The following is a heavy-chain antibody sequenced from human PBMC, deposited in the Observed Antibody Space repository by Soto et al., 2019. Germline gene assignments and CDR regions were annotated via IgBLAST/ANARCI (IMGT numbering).Heavy chain of an antibody. D-gene: IGHD2-15*01. Sequence: GGSLRLSCAASGFNFNSHAMTWVRQAPEKGLEWVSTISANIISTYYADSVKGRFTISRDNSKNTLYLQMSSLRVEDTAVYHCARVDTPTVRVGMDVWGQGTTVTVSS. CDR1: GFNFNSHA. V-gene: IGHV3-23*01. CDR3: ARVDTPTVRVGMDV. CDR2: ISANIIST. J-gene: IGHJ6*02.